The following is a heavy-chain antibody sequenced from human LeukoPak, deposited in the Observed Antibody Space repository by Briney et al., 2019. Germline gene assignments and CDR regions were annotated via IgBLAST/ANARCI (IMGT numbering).Heavy chain of an antibody. Sequence: ASVKVSCKASGGTFSSYAISWVRQAPGQGLEWMGRIIPIFGIANYAQKFQGRVTITADKSTSTAYMELSSLRSEDTAVYYCARDVTYDFWSGYWFDPWGQGTLVTVSS. CDR2: IIPIFGIA. CDR3: ARDVTYDFWSGYWFDP. D-gene: IGHD3-3*01. V-gene: IGHV1-69*04. CDR1: GGTFSSYA. J-gene: IGHJ5*02.